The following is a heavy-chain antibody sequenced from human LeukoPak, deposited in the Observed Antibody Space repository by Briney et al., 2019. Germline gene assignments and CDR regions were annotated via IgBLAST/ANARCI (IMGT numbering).Heavy chain of an antibody. D-gene: IGHD6-13*01. CDR2: IYSSGNT. CDR1: GFIVSSNH. Sequence: GGSLRLSCAASGFIVSSNHMSWVRQAPGKGLEWVSVIYSSGNTHYADSVKGRFTISRDNSKNTLYLQMNSLRAEDTAVYYCARGIAEAGIVGVFDCWGQGTLVTVSS. V-gene: IGHV3-66*01. J-gene: IGHJ4*02. CDR3: ARGIAEAGIVGVFDC.